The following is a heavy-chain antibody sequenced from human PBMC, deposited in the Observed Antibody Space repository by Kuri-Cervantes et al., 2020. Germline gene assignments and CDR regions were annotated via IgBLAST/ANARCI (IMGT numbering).Heavy chain of an antibody. V-gene: IGHV3-30*03. CDR3: ARACSGGSCYSYYYYGMDV. Sequence: GESLKISCAASGFTFSSYGMHWVRQAPGRGLEWVAVISYDGSNKYYADSVKGRFTISRDNAQNSLYLQMNSLRDEDTAVYYCARACSGGSCYSYYYYGMDVWGQGTTVTVSS. J-gene: IGHJ6*02. D-gene: IGHD2-15*01. CDR1: GFTFSSYG. CDR2: ISYDGSNK.